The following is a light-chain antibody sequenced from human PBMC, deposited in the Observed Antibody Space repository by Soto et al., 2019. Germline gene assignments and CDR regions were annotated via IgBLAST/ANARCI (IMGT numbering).Light chain of an antibody. CDR2: EVT. CDR3: SSYAGSNNPVV. Sequence: QSALTQPPSASGYPGQSVTISCTGTSSDVGGYNYVSWYQQHPGEAPKLMIYEVTKRPSGVPHRFSGSKSGNTASLTVAGLQAEDEADYYCSSYAGSNNPVVFGTGTKLTVL. CDR1: SSDVGGYNY. V-gene: IGLV2-8*01. J-gene: IGLJ1*01.